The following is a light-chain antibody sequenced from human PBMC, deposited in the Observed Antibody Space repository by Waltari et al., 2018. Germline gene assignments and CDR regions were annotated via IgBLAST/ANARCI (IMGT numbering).Light chain of an antibody. CDR2: AAS. V-gene: IGKV1-6*01. Sequence: TCRASQGIREELGWFQQKPGKAPKLLICAASILESGVPLRFSGSGSGTDFTLTITSLQPEDFATYYCFQDYNYPRTFGQGTKVE. CDR3: FQDYNYPRT. J-gene: IGKJ1*01. CDR1: QGIREE.